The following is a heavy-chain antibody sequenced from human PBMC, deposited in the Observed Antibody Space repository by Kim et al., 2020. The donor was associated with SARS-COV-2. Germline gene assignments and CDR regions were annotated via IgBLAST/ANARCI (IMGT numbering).Heavy chain of an antibody. D-gene: IGHD4-17*01. V-gene: IGHV3-9*01. CDR1: GFTFGDYA. Sequence: GGSLRLSCAASGFTFGDYAMHWVRQAPGKGLEWVSGISWNSGSIGYADSVKGRFTISRDNAKNSLYLQMNSLRAEDTALYYCAKDIWDRDGDYPYYYYGMDGWGQGTTVTVSS. J-gene: IGHJ6*02. CDR3: AKDIWDRDGDYPYYYYGMDG. CDR2: ISWNSGSI.